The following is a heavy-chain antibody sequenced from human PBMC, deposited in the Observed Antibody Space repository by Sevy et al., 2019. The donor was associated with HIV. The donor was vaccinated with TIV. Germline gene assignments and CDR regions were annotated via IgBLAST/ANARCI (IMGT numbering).Heavy chain of an antibody. D-gene: IGHD3-22*01. Sequence: SETLSLTCTVSGTSFSSNSWTWIRQSPGKGLEWMGEINHTGSTNYNPSLKSRVTISVDTSKNQFSLKLTSVTAADTAIYYCARWRGTRVTMTVVVTTGYFDHWGQGTLVTVSS. V-gene: IGHV4-34*01. J-gene: IGHJ4*02. CDR3: ARWRGTRVTMTVVVTTGYFDH. CDR2: INHTGST. CDR1: GTSFSSNS.